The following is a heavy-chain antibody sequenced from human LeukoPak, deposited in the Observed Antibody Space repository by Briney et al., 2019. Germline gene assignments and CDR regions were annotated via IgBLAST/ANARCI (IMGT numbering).Heavy chain of an antibody. CDR2: IHFSGST. D-gene: IGHD5-24*01. CDR3: ARVEMATITFDY. V-gene: IGHV4-59*01. CDR1: DGSISSYY. J-gene: IGHJ4*02. Sequence: PSETLSLTCTVSDGSISSYYWSWIRQPPGKGLEWIGYIHFSGSTNYNPSLKSRVTILVDTSKNQFSLKLSSVTAADTAVYYCARVEMATITFDYWGQGTLVTVSS.